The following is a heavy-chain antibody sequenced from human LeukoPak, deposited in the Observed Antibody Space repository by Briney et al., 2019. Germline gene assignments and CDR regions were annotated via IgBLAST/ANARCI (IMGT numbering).Heavy chain of an antibody. CDR2: IYPDDSNT. V-gene: IGHV5-51*01. CDR1: GYSFTSYW. CDR3: ARLEEDLTLGVAGYWFVP. D-gene: IGHD3-16*01. J-gene: IGHJ5*02. Sequence: GESRKISCKGSGYSFTSYWIGWVRQMPGKGLEGMGIIYPDDSNTRYSPSFQGQVTLSADKSINTAYLQWSSLRASDAAMYYCARLEEDLTLGVAGYWFVPWGQGTLVTVS.